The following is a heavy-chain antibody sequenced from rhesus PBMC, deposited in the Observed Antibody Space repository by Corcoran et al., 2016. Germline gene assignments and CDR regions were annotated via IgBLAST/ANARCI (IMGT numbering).Heavy chain of an antibody. CDR1: GGSISDDYY. J-gene: IGHJ3*01. V-gene: IGHV4-106*01. CDR3: AREDYNFWTGYYMGGFDF. Sequence: QVQLQESGPGLVKPSETLSLPCAVSGGSISDDYYWSWIRKPPGKGLEWIGYIYGSGGGTNYNPSLKNLVNISIEPSKNQFSLKLSSVTAADTAVYYCAREDYNFWTGYYMGGFDFWGQGLRVTVSA. CDR2: IYGSGGGT. D-gene: IGHD3-3*01.